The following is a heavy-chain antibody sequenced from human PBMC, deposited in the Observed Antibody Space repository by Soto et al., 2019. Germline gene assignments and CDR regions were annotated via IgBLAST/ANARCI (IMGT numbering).Heavy chain of an antibody. CDR1: GFTFSSYE. CDR3: VRDRGGYYMGYYFDY. V-gene: IGHV3-48*03. Sequence: PGGSLRLSCAASGFTFSSYEMNWVRQAPGKGLEWVAYISSSGSTVYYADSVKGRFTISRDNTKKSLYLQMNSPRAEDTAVYYYVRDRGGYYMGYYFDYWGQGALVTVSS. D-gene: IGHD3-3*01. CDR2: ISSSGSTV. J-gene: IGHJ4*02.